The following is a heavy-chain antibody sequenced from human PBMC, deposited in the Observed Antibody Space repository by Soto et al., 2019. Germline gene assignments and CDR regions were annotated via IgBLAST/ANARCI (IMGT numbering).Heavy chain of an antibody. CDR1: GYSFTSYW. V-gene: IGHV5-51*01. Sequence: PGESLKISCKGSGYSFTSYWIGWVRQMPGKGLEWMGIIYPGDSDTRYSPSFQGQVTISADKSISTAYLQWSSLKASDTAMYYCARLSGCSSTCCYTHMDVWGQGTTVTVSS. D-gene: IGHD2-2*02. CDR3: ARLSGCSSTCCYTHMDV. J-gene: IGHJ6*02. CDR2: IYPGDSDT.